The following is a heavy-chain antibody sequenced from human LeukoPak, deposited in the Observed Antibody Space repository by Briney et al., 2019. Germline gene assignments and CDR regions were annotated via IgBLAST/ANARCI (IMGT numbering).Heavy chain of an antibody. J-gene: IGHJ4*02. CDR2: ISYDGSNK. CDR3: AKILPDTVTADY. CDR1: GFTFSSYG. V-gene: IGHV3-30*18. Sequence: PGRSLRLSCAASGFTFSSYGMYWVRQAPGKGLEWVAVISYDGSNKYYADSVKGRFTISRDNSKNTLYLQMNSLRAEDTAVYYCAKILPDTVTADYWGQGTQVTVSS. D-gene: IGHD4-11*01.